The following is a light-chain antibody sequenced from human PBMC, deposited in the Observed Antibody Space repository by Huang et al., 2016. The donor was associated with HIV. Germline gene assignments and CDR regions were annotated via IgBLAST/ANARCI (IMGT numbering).Light chain of an antibody. J-gene: IGKJ5*01. CDR3: QQYNNWPPIT. CDR2: GAP. CDR1: QSVSNN. V-gene: IGKV3-15*01. Sequence: EIVMTQSPATLSVSPGERATLSCRASQSVSNNLAWYQQKPGQGPRLLIYGAPTRATGISAGISGSGSGTECTLTIRSLQSEDCALYYCQQYNNWPPITFGQGTGLDIK.